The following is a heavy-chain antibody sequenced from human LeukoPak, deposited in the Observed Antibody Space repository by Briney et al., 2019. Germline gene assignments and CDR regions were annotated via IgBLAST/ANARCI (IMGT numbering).Heavy chain of an antibody. V-gene: IGHV4-4*09. D-gene: IGHD3-22*01. J-gene: IGHJ4*02. CDR2: ISTSGST. CDR3: ASPRSGYRYTFDY. CDR1: AASINNYY. Sequence: SETLSLTCAVSAASINNYYWSWIRQAPGKGLEWIGYISTSGSTNYNPSLKSRVSISLDTSKNRFSLNLNFVTAADTAVYYCASPRSGYRYTFDYWGQGALVTVSS.